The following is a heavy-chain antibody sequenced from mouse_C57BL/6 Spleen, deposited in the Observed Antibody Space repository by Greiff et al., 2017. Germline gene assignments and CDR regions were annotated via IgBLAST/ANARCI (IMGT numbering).Heavy chain of an antibody. Sequence: QVQLQQPGAELVKPGASVKLSCKASGYTFTSYWMRWVKQRPGQGLEWIGIIHPNSGSTNYNEKFKSKATLTVDKSSSTAYMQLSSLTSEDSAVYYCARWGSDAMDYWGQGTSVTVSS. V-gene: IGHV1-64*01. CDR2: IHPNSGST. CDR1: GYTFTSYW. CDR3: ARWGSDAMDY. J-gene: IGHJ4*01.